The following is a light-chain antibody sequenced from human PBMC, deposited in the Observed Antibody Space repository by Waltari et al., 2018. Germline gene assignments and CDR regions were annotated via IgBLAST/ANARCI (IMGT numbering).Light chain of an antibody. Sequence: EIVLTQSPATVSLSPGERATLSCRASQSVSRSLAWYQHKPGQAPRLLIYEASNRATGIPARFSGSGSGTDFTLTISSLEPEDFAVYYCQQRSNWPPVTFGQGTRLEIK. V-gene: IGKV3-11*01. CDR1: QSVSRS. CDR2: EAS. J-gene: IGKJ5*01. CDR3: QQRSNWPPVT.